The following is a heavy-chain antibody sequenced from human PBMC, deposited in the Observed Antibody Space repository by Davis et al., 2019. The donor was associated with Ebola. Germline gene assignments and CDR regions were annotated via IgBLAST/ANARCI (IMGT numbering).Heavy chain of an antibody. Sequence: PSETLSLTCSFSDGSISSHYWNWIRQPPGKGLEWVGIIYDSGRTNYNPSLKSRVTISADTSKNQFFLNLSSVSAADTAVYFCARFGEGAYWGQGTLVTVSS. J-gene: IGHJ4*02. V-gene: IGHV4-59*11. CDR2: IYDSGRT. D-gene: IGHD2-21*01. CDR3: ARFGEGAY. CDR1: DGSISSHY.